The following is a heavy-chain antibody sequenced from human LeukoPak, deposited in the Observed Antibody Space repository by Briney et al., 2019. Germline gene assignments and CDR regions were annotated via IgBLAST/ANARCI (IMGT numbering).Heavy chain of an antibody. Sequence: SGGSLRLSCAASGFTFSSYWMSWVRQAPGKGLEWVANIKQDGSEKYYVDSVKGRFTISRDNAKNSLYLQMNSLRAEDTAVYYCARGYCSSTSCASDYWGQGTLVTVSS. CDR1: GFTFSSYW. V-gene: IGHV3-7*01. CDR2: IKQDGSEK. D-gene: IGHD2-2*01. J-gene: IGHJ4*02. CDR3: ARGYCSSTSCASDY.